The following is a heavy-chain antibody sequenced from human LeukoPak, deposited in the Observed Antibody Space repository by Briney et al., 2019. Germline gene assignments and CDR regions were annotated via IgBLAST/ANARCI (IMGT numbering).Heavy chain of an antibody. D-gene: IGHD3-9*01. J-gene: IGHJ6*02. Sequence: SETLSLTCTVSGGSISSGDYYWSWIRQPPGKGLEWIGYIYYSGSTYYNPSLKSRVTISVDTSKNQFSLKLSSVTAADTAVYYCARDRFAHDTKQDYGMDVWGQGTTVTVSS. CDR2: IYYSGST. CDR1: GGSISSGDYY. V-gene: IGHV4-30-4*01. CDR3: ARDRFAHDTKQDYGMDV.